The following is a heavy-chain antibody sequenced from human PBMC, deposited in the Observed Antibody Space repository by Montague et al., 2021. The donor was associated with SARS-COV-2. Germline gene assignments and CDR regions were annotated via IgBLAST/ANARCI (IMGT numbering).Heavy chain of an antibody. CDR2: TYYRSTWKG. J-gene: IGHJ4*02. Sequence: CAISGDSVSSNSATWNWIRQSPSRGLEWLGRTYYRSTWKGDYARSVKSRIAINPDTSKNQFSLQLSSVTPEDTALYYCVRGIEAAGSYDYWGQGTLVTVSS. D-gene: IGHD6-13*01. CDR3: VRGIEAAGSYDY. CDR1: GDSVSSNSAT. V-gene: IGHV6-1*01.